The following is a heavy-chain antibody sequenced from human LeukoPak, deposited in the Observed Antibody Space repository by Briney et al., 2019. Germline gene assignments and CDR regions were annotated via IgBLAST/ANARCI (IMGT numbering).Heavy chain of an antibody. J-gene: IGHJ3*02. CDR3: ARPFTIFGVVIMYDAFDI. V-gene: IGHV1-2*02. Sequence: ASVKVSCKASGYTFTGYYMHWVRQAPGQELEWMGWINPNSGGTNYAQKFQGRVTMTRDTSISTAYMELSRLRSDDTAVYYCARPFTIFGVVIMYDAFDIWGQGTMVTVSS. D-gene: IGHD3-3*01. CDR2: INPNSGGT. CDR1: GYTFTGYY.